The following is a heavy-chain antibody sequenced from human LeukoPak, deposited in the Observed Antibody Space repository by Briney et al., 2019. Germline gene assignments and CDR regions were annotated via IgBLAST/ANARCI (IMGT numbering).Heavy chain of an antibody. CDR2: IYYSGST. V-gene: IGHV4-59*01. D-gene: IGHD2-2*01. CDR1: GGSISSYY. CDR3: ARELYCSSTSCYPAGAFDI. Sequence: PSETLSLTCTVSGGSISSYYWSWIRQPPGKGLEWIGYIYYSGSTNYNPSLKSRVTISVDTSKNQFSLKLSSVTAADTAVYYCARELYCSSTSCYPAGAFDIWGQGTMVTVS. J-gene: IGHJ3*02.